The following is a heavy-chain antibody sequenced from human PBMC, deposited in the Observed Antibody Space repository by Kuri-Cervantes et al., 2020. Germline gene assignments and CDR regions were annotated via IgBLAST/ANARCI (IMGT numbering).Heavy chain of an antibody. J-gene: IGHJ3*02. CDR2: ISGSGGST. CDR1: GFTFSSYD. D-gene: IGHD4-23*01. Sequence: GESLKISCAASGFTFSSYDMHWVRQATGKGLEWVSVISGSGGSTYYADSVKGRFTISRDNSKNTLYLQMNSLRAEDTAVYYCAREGYGGIPDAFDIWGQGTTVTVSS. V-gene: IGHV3-23*01. CDR3: AREGYGGIPDAFDI.